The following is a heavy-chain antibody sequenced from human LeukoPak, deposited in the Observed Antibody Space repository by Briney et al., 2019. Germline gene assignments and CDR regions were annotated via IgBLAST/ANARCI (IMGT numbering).Heavy chain of an antibody. CDR3: AKSLRFLEWLSPGFDY. J-gene: IGHJ4*02. Sequence: PGGSLRLSCAASGFTFSSYAMSWVRQAPGKGLEWVSAISGSGGSTYYADSVKGRFTISRDNSKNTLYLQMNSLRAEDTAVYYCAKSLRFLEWLSPGFDYWGQGTLVTVSS. V-gene: IGHV3-23*01. CDR1: GFTFSSYA. D-gene: IGHD3-3*01. CDR2: ISGSGGST.